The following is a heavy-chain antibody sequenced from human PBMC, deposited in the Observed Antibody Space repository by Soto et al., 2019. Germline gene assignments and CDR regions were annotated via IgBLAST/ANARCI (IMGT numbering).Heavy chain of an antibody. CDR2: IYPGDSDT. J-gene: IGHJ6*02. CDR1: GYSFTSYW. Sequence: PGESLKISCKGSGYSFTSYWIGWVRQMPGKGLEWMGIIYPGDSDTRYSPSFQGQVTISADKSISTAYLQWSSLKASDTAMYYCARLESSSWEYYGMDVWGQGTTVTVSS. V-gene: IGHV5-51*01. D-gene: IGHD6-13*01. CDR3: ARLESSSWEYYGMDV.